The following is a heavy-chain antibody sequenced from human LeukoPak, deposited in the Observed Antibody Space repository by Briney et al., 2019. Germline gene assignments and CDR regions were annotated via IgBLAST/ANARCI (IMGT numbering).Heavy chain of an antibody. J-gene: IGHJ4*02. CDR1: GFTFSTYW. CDR2: IKEDGSNK. CDR3: AKEVRHYYDSSGSIMGPGDY. V-gene: IGHV3-7*01. Sequence: GGSLRLSRAASGFTFSTYWMSWVRQAPGKGLEWVANIKEDGSNKYYADSVKGRFTISRDNSKNTLYLQMNSLRAEDTAVYYCAKEVRHYYDSSGSIMGPGDYWGQGTLVTVSS. D-gene: IGHD3-22*01.